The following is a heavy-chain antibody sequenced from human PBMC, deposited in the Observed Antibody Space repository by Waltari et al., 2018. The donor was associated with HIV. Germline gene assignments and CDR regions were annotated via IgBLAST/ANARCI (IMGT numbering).Heavy chain of an antibody. CDR1: GGSISSYY. D-gene: IGHD1-26*01. CDR3: ARGHSGSYQFDY. V-gene: IGHV4-59*01. Sequence: QVQLQESGPGLVKPSETLSLTCTVSGGSISSYYWSWIRQPPGKGLEWIGYIYYSGSTNYNPPLKSRDTISVDTSKNQFSLKLSSVTAADTAVYYCARGHSGSYQFDYWGQGTLVTVSS. J-gene: IGHJ4*02. CDR2: IYYSGST.